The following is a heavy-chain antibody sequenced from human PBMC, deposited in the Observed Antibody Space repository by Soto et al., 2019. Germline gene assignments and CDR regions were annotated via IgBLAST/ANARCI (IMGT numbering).Heavy chain of an antibody. CDR2: IYHSGIT. J-gene: IGHJ4*02. CDR3: ARHGSN. CDR1: GGSISSGGYS. Sequence: SETLSLTCAVSGGSISSGGYSWSWIRQPPGKGLEWIGYIYHSGITYYNPSLKSRVTISVDTSKNQFSLKLTSVTAADTAVYYCARHGSNWGQGTLVTVSS. V-gene: IGHV4-30-2*03.